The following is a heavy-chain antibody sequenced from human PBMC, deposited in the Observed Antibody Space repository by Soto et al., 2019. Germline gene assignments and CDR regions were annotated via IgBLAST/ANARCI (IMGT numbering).Heavy chain of an antibody. CDR2: ISYDGSNK. V-gene: IGHV3-30-3*01. Sequence: GGSLRLSCAASGFTFSSYAMHWVRQAPGKGLEWVAVISYDGSNKYYADSVKGRFTISRDNSKNTLYLQMNSLRAEDTAVYYCALGDYDILTGYPFPYYYYGMDVWGQGTTVTVSS. CDR3: ALGDYDILTGYPFPYYYYGMDV. CDR1: GFTFSSYA. D-gene: IGHD3-9*01. J-gene: IGHJ6*02.